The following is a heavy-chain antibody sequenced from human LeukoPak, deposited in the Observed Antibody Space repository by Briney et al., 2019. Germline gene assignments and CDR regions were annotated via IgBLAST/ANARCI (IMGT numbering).Heavy chain of an antibody. CDR2: SSSGGSTI. J-gene: IGHJ4*02. D-gene: IGHD5-24*01. CDR1: GFAFSTYA. CDR3: ARGEQDMATMSIDY. V-gene: IGHV3-48*04. Sequence: GGSLRLSCAASGFAFSTYAMNWVRQAPGNGLVWISYSSSGGSTIYYADSVKGRFTISRDNAKNSLHLQMHSLSAEDTAVYYCARGEQDMATMSIDYWGQGALVTVSS.